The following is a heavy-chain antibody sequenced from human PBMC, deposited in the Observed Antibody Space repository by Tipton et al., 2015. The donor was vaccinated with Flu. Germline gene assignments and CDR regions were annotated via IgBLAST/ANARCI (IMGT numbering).Heavy chain of an antibody. J-gene: IGHJ5*02. CDR1: GYSISSGYY. CDR2: IYHSGST. V-gene: IGHV4-38-2*01. Sequence: LRLSCAVSGYSISSGYYWGWIRQPPGKGLEWIGSIYHSGSTYYNPSLKSRVTISVDTSKNQFSLKLSSVTAADTAVYYCARRYCSGGSCVTGWFDPWGLGTLVTVSS. D-gene: IGHD2-15*01. CDR3: ARRYCSGGSCVTGWFDP.